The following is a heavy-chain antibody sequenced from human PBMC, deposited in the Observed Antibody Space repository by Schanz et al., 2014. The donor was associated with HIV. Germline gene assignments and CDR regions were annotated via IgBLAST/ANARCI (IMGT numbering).Heavy chain of an antibody. CDR3: AKDMGSGSYEAFDI. CDR2: ITWNSGSK. D-gene: IGHD1-26*01. Sequence: GQLVESGGDLVQPGRSLRLSCAASGFTFDDYAMHWVRQAPGKGLEWVSGITWNSGSKGYADSVKGRFTISRDNAKNFLYLQMNSLRAEDTALYYCAKDMGSGSYEAFDIWGQGTMVTVSS. V-gene: IGHV3-9*01. J-gene: IGHJ3*02. CDR1: GFTFDDYA.